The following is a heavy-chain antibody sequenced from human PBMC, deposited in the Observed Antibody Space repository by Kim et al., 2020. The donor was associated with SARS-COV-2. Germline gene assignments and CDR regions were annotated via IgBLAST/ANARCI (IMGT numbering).Heavy chain of an antibody. CDR3: ARDGTDYYVSSGYSLFDY. CDR1: GFTFSSYE. J-gene: IGHJ4*02. V-gene: IGHV3-48*03. CDR2: ISSSGSNI. Sequence: GGSLRLSCAASGFTFSSYEMHWVRQAPGKGLEWVSYISSSGSNIYYADSVKGRFTISRDNAKNSLYLQMNSLRAEDTAVYYCARDGTDYYVSSGYSLFDYWGQGTLVTVSA. D-gene: IGHD3-22*01.